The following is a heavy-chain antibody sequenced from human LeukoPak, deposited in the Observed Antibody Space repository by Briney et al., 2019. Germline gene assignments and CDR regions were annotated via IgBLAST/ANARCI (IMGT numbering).Heavy chain of an antibody. CDR1: GYTFTSYY. CDR2: INPSGGST. J-gene: IGHJ6*03. CDR3: ARSAGYSYGYDPMDV. D-gene: IGHD5-18*01. V-gene: IGHV1-46*01. Sequence: GASVKVSCKASGYTFTSYYMHWVRQAPGQGLEWMGLINPSGGSTSYAQKFQGRVTMTRDTSTSTVYMELSSLRSEDTAVYYCARSAGYSYGYDPMDVWGKGTTVTVSS.